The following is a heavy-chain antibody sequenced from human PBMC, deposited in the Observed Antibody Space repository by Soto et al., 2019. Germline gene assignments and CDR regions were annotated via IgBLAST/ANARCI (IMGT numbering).Heavy chain of an antibody. D-gene: IGHD2-15*01. CDR1: GYTFTSYD. Sequence: TSVKVSCKASGYTFTSYDINWVRQATGQGLEWMGWMNPNSGNTGYAQKFQGRVTITADESTSTAYMELSSLRSEDTAVYYCARAHLDCSGGSCYRGNFDYWGQGTLVTVSS. CDR2: MNPNSGNT. V-gene: IGHV1-8*01. J-gene: IGHJ4*02. CDR3: ARAHLDCSGGSCYRGNFDY.